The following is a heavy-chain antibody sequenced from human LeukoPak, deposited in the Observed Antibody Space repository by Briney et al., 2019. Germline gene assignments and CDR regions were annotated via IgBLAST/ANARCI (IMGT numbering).Heavy chain of an antibody. D-gene: IGHD6-25*01. CDR1: GGSVSSTNW. CDR3: AREGGFYRPLDY. Sequence: SETLSLTCGASGGSVSSTNWWTWIRQPPGKGLEWIGEVHLDGRTNFNPSLKSRLTMSVDLSENHVSLKLTSVTAADTAVYYCAREGGFYRPLDYSGQGTLVTVSS. J-gene: IGHJ4*02. CDR2: VHLDGRT. V-gene: IGHV4-4*02.